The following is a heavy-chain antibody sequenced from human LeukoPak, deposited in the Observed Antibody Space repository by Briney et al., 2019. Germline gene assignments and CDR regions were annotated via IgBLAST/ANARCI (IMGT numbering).Heavy chain of an antibody. V-gene: IGHV3-23*01. CDR1: GFTFSSYA. D-gene: IGHD1-1*01. CDR3: GRDWKLDY. CDR2: ISDNGGDR. Sequence: TGGSLRLPCAASGFTFSSYAMSWVRQAPGKGLEWVSAISDNGGDRKYAESVKGRFTISRDNSKSTLFLQLNSLRVEDTAIYYCGRDWKLDYWGQGALVTVSS. J-gene: IGHJ4*02.